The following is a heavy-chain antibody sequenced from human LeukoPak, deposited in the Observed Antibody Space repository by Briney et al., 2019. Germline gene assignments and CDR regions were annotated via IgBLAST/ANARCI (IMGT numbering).Heavy chain of an antibody. CDR1: GFTFSNYA. D-gene: IGHD2-2*02. J-gene: IGHJ4*02. Sequence: GGSLRLSCAASGFTFSNYAMSWVRQAPGKGLEWVSGISDTGGSTYYADSVKGRFTISRDNSKNTLYLRMNSLRAEDTAVYYCARDACSTTSCDIYNFDYWGQGDLVTVSS. V-gene: IGHV3-23*01. CDR2: ISDTGGST. CDR3: ARDACSTTSCDIYNFDY.